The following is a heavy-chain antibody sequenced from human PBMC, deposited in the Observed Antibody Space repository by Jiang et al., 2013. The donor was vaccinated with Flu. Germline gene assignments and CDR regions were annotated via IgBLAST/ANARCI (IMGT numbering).Heavy chain of an antibody. CDR3: ARAMRQLVGDPDYYYYDYGMDV. CDR1: GYSISSGYS. CDR2: IHHSGST. J-gene: IGHJ6*01. Sequence: GPGLVKPSETLSLTCTVSGYSISSGYSWGWIRQPPGKGLEWIGSIHHSGSTYHNPSLKSRVTISVDTSKNQFSLKLRSVIAADTAVYYCARAMRQLVGDPDYYYYDYGMDV. D-gene: IGHD6-13*01. V-gene: IGHV4-38-2*02.